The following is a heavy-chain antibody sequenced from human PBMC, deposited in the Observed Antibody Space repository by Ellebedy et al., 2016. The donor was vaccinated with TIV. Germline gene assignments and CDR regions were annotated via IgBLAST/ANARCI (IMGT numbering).Heavy chain of an antibody. V-gene: IGHV4-39*01. CDR2: IYYSGST. J-gene: IGHJ5*02. Sequence: MPSETLSLTCTVSGGSISSSSYYWGWIRQPPGKGLEWIGSIYYSGSTYYNPSLKSRVTISVDTSKNQFSLKLSSVTAADTAVYYCASVRFLEWLLYRPPYNWFDPWGQGTLATVSS. CDR1: GGSISSSSYY. CDR3: ASVRFLEWLLYRPPYNWFDP. D-gene: IGHD3-3*01.